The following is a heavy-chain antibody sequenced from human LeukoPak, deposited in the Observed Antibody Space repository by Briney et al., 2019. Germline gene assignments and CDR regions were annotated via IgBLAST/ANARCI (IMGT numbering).Heavy chain of an antibody. V-gene: IGHV3-11*04. D-gene: IGHD5-12*01. CDR3: AKAYGYSGYDKAHWGD. CDR2: ISSSGSTI. J-gene: IGHJ4*02. CDR1: GFTFSDYY. Sequence: GGSLRLSCAASGFTFSDYYMSWIRQAPGKGLEWVSYISSSGSTIYYADSVKGRFTISRDNAKNSLYLQMNSLRAEDTAVYYCAKAYGYSGYDKAHWGDWGQGTLVTVSS.